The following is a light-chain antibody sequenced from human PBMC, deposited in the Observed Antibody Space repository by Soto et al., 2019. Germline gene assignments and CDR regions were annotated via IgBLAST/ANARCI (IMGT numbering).Light chain of an antibody. CDR3: QQYNNWPWT. CDR1: QSVSIN. CDR2: AAS. V-gene: IGKV3-15*01. J-gene: IGKJ1*01. Sequence: EIVMTQSPATLSVSPGERATLSCRAGQSVSINLAWYQQKPGQVPRLLTYAASARATGIPARFSGSGSGTEFTLTISSLQSEDFAVYYCQQYNNWPWTFGQGTKVDIK.